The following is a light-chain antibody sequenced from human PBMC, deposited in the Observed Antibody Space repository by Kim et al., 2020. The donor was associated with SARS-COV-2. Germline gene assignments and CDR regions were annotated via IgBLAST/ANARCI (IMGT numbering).Light chain of an antibody. V-gene: IGLV3-25*03. CDR2: KDS. Sequence: VSPGKKARITCSGDELPKQYAYWYQQKPGQAPVLVIYKDSERPSGIPERFSGSSSGTTVTLTISGVQAEDEADYYCQSADSSGTVVFGGGTQLTVL. CDR1: ELPKQY. J-gene: IGLJ2*01. CDR3: QSADSSGTVV.